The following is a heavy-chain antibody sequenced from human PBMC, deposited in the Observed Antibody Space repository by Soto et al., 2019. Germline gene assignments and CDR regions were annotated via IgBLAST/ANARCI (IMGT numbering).Heavy chain of an antibody. CDR1: GYTFTSYY. V-gene: IGHV1-46*03. D-gene: IGHD6-13*01. CDR3: ARDEGIAAASTLIRDY. CDR2: INPSGGTT. J-gene: IGHJ4*02. Sequence: GASVKVSCKASGYTFTSYYMHWVRQAPGQGLEWMGIINPSGGTTTYAQNFQGRVTMTRDTSTSTVYMELSSLRSEDTAVYYCARDEGIAAASTLIRDYWGQGTLVTVSS.